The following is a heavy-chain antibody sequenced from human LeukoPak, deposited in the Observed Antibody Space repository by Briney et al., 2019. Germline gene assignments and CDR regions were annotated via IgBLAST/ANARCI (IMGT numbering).Heavy chain of an antibody. J-gene: IGHJ6*03. CDR2: ISSSSSYI. CDR1: GFTFSSYN. V-gene: IGHV3-21*01. CDR3: AGYGGSYPYYMDV. Sequence: PGGSLRLSCAASGFTFSSYNMNWIRQAPGKGLEWVSSISSSSSYIYYADSVRGRFTISRDNSKNTLYLQMNSLRAEDTAVYYCAGYGGSYPYYMDVWGKGTTVTISS. D-gene: IGHD1-26*01.